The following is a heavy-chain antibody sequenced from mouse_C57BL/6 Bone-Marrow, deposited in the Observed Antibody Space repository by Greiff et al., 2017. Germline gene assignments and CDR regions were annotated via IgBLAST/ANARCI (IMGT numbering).Heavy chain of an antibody. D-gene: IGHD2-12*01. CDR2: ISDGGSYT. Sequence: EVKLMESGGGLVKPGGSLKLSCAASGFTFSSYAMSWVRQTPEKRLEWVATISDGGSYTYYPDNVKGRFTISRDNAKNNLYLQMSHLKSEDTAMYYCARLRRPRSYFDYWGQGTTLTVSS. V-gene: IGHV5-4*03. CDR1: GFTFSSYA. J-gene: IGHJ2*01. CDR3: ARLRRPRSYFDY.